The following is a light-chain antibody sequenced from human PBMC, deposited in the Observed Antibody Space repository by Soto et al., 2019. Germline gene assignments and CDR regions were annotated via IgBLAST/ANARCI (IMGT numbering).Light chain of an antibody. V-gene: IGLV2-23*02. J-gene: IGLJ2*01. CDR2: EVS. Sequence: QSALTQPASVSGSPGQSITISCTGTSIDVGSYNLVSWYQQHPGKAPKLMIYEVSKRPSGVSNSFSGSKAGHTASLTISGLQADAEADSCCCSYAGSRNLGFGGRTK. CDR3: CSYAGSRNLG. CDR1: SIDVGSYNL.